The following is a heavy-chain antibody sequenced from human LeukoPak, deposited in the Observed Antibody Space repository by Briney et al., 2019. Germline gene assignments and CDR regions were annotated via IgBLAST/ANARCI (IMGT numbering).Heavy chain of an antibody. Sequence: ASVKVSCKASGYRFTSYDMHWVRQAPGQGLEXXGIINPSGGSTSYAQRFQGRVAMTRDTSTTTVYMEVNSLTSEDTAVYFCARDGPTAAPFDYWGQGTLVTVSS. J-gene: IGHJ4*02. V-gene: IGHV1-46*01. CDR2: INPSGGST. CDR3: ARDGPTAAPFDY. CDR1: GYRFTSYD. D-gene: IGHD2-2*01.